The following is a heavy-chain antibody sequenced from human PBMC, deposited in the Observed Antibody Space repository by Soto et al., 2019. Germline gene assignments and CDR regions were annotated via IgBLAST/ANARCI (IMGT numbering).Heavy chain of an antibody. CDR1: GFTFSSYA. CDR2: ISYDGSNK. CDR3: ARDLIPLITMIGGY. D-gene: IGHD3-22*01. Sequence: QVQLVESGGGVVQPGRSLRLSCAASGFTFSSYAMHWVRQAPGKGLEWVAVISYDGSNKYYADSVKGRFTISRDNSKNTRYLQMNSLRAEDTAVYYCARDLIPLITMIGGYWGQGTLVTVSS. V-gene: IGHV3-30-3*01. J-gene: IGHJ4*02.